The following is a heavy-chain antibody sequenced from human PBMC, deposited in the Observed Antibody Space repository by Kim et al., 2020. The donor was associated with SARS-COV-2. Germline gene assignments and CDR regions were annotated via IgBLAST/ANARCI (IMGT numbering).Heavy chain of an antibody. CDR1: GGSFSGYY. CDR2: INHSGST. D-gene: IGHD1-26*01. J-gene: IGHJ6*02. V-gene: IGHV4-34*01. Sequence: SETLSLTCAVYGGSFSGYYWSWIRQPPGKGLEWIGEINHSGSTNYNPSLKSRVTISVDTSKNQFSLKLSSVTAADTAVYYCARSQWELLGGAGYYYGMDVWGQGTTVTVSS. CDR3: ARSQWELLGGAGYYYGMDV.